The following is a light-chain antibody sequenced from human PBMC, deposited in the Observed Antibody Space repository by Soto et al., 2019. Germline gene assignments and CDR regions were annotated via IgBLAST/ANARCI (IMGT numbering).Light chain of an antibody. CDR3: QQTSSTPT. CDR1: QSIRSY. V-gene: IGKV1-39*01. J-gene: IGKJ4*01. Sequence: DIQLTQSPSSLSASVGDRVTITCRASQSIRSYLNWYQQKPGKAPKLLIYAASSLQTGVSSRFSGSGSGTDFTLTISHLQPEDFATYYCQQTSSTPTFGGGTKVEIK. CDR2: AAS.